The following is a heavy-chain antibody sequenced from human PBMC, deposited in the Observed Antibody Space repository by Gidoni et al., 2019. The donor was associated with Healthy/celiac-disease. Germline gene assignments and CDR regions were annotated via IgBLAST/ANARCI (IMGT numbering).Heavy chain of an antibody. V-gene: IGHV3-30-3*01. CDR1: GFTFSSYA. CDR3: ARARPDSLAVAEGAFDI. CDR2: ISYDGSNK. J-gene: IGHJ3*02. D-gene: IGHD6-19*01. Sequence: QVQLVESGGGVVQPGRSLRLSCAAAGFTFSSYAMHWVLQAPGKGLEWVAVISYDGSNKYYADSVKGRFTISRDNSKNTLYLQMNSLRAEDTAVYYCARARPDSLAVAEGAFDIWGQGTMVTVSS.